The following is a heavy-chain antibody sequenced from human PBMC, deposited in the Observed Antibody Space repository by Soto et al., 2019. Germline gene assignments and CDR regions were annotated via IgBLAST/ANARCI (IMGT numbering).Heavy chain of an antibody. CDR1: GYTFTSYG. CDR3: ARDVKYSRGWYWGNWFAP. V-gene: IGHV1-18*01. D-gene: IGHD6-19*01. Sequence: ASVKVSCKASGYTFTSYGISWVRQAPGQGLEWMGWISAYNGNTNYAQKLQGRVTMTTDTSTSTAYMELRSLRSDDTAVYYCARDVKYSRGWYWGNWFAPWGQGTLVTVSS. CDR2: ISAYNGNT. J-gene: IGHJ5*02.